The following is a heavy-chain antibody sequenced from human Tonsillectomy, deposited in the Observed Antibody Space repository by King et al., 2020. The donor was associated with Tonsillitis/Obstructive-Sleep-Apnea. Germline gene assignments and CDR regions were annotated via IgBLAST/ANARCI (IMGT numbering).Heavy chain of an antibody. V-gene: IGHV3-48*03. D-gene: IGHD3-3*01. J-gene: IGHJ4*02. CDR3: ARTRITIFGVVPQRLDY. CDR1: GFTFSSYE. Sequence: VQLVESGGGLVQPGGSLRLSCAASGFTFSSYEMNWVRQAPGKGLEWVSYISSSGSTIYSADSVKGRFTISRDNAKNSLYLQMNSLRADDTAVYYCARTRITIFGVVPQRLDYWGQGTLVTVSS. CDR2: ISSSGSTI.